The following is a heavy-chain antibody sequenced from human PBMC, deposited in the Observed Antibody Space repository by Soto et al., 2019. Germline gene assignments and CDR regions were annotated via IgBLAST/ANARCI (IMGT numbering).Heavy chain of an antibody. V-gene: IGHV4-31*03. CDR1: GGSISSGGYY. J-gene: IGHJ5*02. CDR2: IYYSGST. Sequence: SETLSLTCTVSGGSISSGGYYWSWIRQHPGKGLEWIGYIYYSGSTYYNPSLKSRVTISVDTSKNQFSLKLSSVTAADTAVYYCARVGYYDSSGYYWFDPWGQGTLVTVSS. D-gene: IGHD3-22*01. CDR3: ARVGYYDSSGYYWFDP.